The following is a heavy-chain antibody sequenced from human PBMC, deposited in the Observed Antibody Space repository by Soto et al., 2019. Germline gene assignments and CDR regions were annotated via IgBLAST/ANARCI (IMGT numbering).Heavy chain of an antibody. D-gene: IGHD2-8*01. CDR1: GYSFTSYW. J-gene: IGHJ5*02. V-gene: IGHV5-51*01. Sequence: RGESLKISCKGSGYSFTSYWIGWVRQMPGKGLEWMGIIYPGDSDTRYSPSFQGQVTISADKPISTAYLQWSSLKASDTAMYYCARRGYCTNGVCYNPYWFDPWGQGTLVTVSS. CDR2: IYPGDSDT. CDR3: ARRGYCTNGVCYNPYWFDP.